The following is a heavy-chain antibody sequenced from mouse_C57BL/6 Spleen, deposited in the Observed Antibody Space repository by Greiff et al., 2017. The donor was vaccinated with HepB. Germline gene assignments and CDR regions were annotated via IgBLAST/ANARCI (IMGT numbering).Heavy chain of an antibody. V-gene: IGHV1-82*01. Sequence: VQLQQSGPELVKPGASVKISCKASGYAFSSSWMNWVKQRPGKGLEWIGRIYPGDGDTNYNGKFKGKATLTAVKSSSTAYMQLSSLTSEDSAVYFCAREYDYDVVRGDYWGQGTLVTVSA. J-gene: IGHJ3*01. CDR2: IYPGDGDT. D-gene: IGHD2-4*01. CDR1: GYAFSSSW. CDR3: AREYDYDVVRGDY.